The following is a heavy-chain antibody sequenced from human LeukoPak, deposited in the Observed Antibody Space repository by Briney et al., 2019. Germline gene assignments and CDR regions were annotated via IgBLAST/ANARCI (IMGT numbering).Heavy chain of an antibody. D-gene: IGHD2-15*01. Sequence: GGSLRLSCAASGFTFSSYAMSWVRHAPGEGLEWVSAISGSGGSTYYANPVKGRFTISRDNSKNKLYLQMNSLRAEATAVYYCAKDIRGCGDSDYWGQGTLVTVSS. J-gene: IGHJ4*02. CDR1: GFTFSSYA. V-gene: IGHV3-23*01. CDR2: ISGSGGST. CDR3: AKDIRGCGDSDY.